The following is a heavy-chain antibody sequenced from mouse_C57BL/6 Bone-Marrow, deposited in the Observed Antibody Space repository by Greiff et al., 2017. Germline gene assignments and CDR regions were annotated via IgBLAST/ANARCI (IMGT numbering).Heavy chain of an antibody. CDR1: GYAFTNYL. V-gene: IGHV1-54*01. J-gene: IGHJ4*01. CDR2: INPGSGGT. D-gene: IGHD4-1*01. Sequence: VQLQQSGAELVRPGTSVKVSCKASGYAFTNYLIEWVKQRPGQGLEWIGVINPGSGGTNYNEKFKGKATLTADKPSSTAYMQLSSLTSEDSAVYFCARRVGREYAMDYWGQGTSVTVSS. CDR3: ARRVGREYAMDY.